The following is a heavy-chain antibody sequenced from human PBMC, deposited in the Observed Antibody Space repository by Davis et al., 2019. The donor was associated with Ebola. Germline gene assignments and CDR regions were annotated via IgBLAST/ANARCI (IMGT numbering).Heavy chain of an antibody. CDR1: VIAFSSYA. J-gene: IGHJ4*02. D-gene: IGHD5-18*01. CDR3: ARDGVFQGYSYGYDY. CDR2: ISSSSSYI. V-gene: IGHV3-21*01. Sequence: GGSLRLSCTDSVIAFSSYAMNWVRQAPGKGLEWVSSISSSSSYIYYADSVKGRFTISRDNAKNSLYLQMNSLRAEDTAVYYCARDGVFQGYSYGYDYWGQGTLVTVSS.